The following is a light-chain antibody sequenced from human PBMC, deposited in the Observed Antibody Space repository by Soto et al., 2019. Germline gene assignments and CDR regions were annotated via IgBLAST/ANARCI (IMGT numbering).Light chain of an antibody. CDR2: LNSDGSH. Sequence: QSVLTQSPSASASLGASVKLTCTLSSGHSSYAIAWHQQQPEKGPRYLMKLNSDGSHSKGDGIPDRFSGSSSGAERYLTTSSPQSEDEADCYCQTWGTGSHVVFGGGTKLTVL. CDR3: QTWGTGSHVV. CDR1: SGHSSYA. J-gene: IGLJ2*01. V-gene: IGLV4-69*01.